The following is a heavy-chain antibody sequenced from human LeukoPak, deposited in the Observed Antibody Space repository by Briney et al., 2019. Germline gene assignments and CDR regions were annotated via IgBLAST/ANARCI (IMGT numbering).Heavy chain of an antibody. Sequence: GGSLRLSCAASGFTFSSYAMHWVRQAPGKGLEWVAVISYDGSNKYYADSVKGRFTISRDNSKNTLYLQMNSLRSEDTAVYYCARGRLYSSSSEDDYYYYYMDVWGKGTTVTVSS. V-gene: IGHV3-30-3*01. CDR2: ISYDGSNK. CDR1: GFTFSSYA. D-gene: IGHD6-6*01. J-gene: IGHJ6*03. CDR3: ARGRLYSSSSEDDYYYYYMDV.